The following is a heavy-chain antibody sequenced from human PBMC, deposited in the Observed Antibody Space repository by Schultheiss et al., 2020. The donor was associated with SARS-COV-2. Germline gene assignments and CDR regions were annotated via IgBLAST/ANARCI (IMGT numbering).Heavy chain of an antibody. CDR3: VKLPPKMATIPYADY. V-gene: IGHV3-48*03. CDR1: GFTFSSYE. J-gene: IGHJ4*02. Sequence: GGSLRLSCAASGFTFSSYEMNWVRQAPGKGLEWVSYISSSGSTIYYADSVKGRFTISRDNAKNSLYLQMNSLRAEDTAVYYCVKLPPKMATIPYADYWGQGTLVTVSS. D-gene: IGHD5-24*01. CDR2: ISSSGSTI.